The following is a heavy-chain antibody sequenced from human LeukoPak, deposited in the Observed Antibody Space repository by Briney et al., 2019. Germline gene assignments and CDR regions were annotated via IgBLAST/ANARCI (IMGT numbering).Heavy chain of an antibody. V-gene: IGHV3-23*01. J-gene: IGHJ4*02. Sequence: GGSLRLSCAASGIMFSDSAMYGVRQAPGKGLECVAVITDNYNTYYGDSVKGRFTVSRDNSKKTLYLQMNSLRVDDTALYHCVKGACSSGCSGNYWGQGTRVIVSS. D-gene: IGHD6-19*01. CDR3: VKGACSSGCSGNY. CDR1: GIMFSDSA. CDR2: ITDNYNT.